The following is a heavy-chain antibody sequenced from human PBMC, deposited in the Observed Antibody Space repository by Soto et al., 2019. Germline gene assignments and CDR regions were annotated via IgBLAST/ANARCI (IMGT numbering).Heavy chain of an antibody. CDR1: GGTFSSYA. CDR3: ARYSITIFGVVIIQVGGQGMDV. J-gene: IGHJ6*02. CDR2: IIPIFGTA. D-gene: IGHD3-3*01. Sequence: ASVKVSCKASGGTFSSYAISWVRQAPGQGLEWMGGIIPIFGTANYAQKFQGRVTITADESTSTAYMELSSLRSEDTAVYYCARYSITIFGVVIIQVGGQGMDVWGQGTTVTVSS. V-gene: IGHV1-69*13.